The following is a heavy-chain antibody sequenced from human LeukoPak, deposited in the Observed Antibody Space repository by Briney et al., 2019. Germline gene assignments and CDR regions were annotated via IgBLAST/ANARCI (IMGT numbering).Heavy chain of an antibody. CDR2: INAGNGNT. CDR3: ARDGQWLAPDSDY. Sequence: GASVKVSCKASGYTFTSYAMHWLRQAPGRRLEWMGWINAGNGNTKYSQKFQGRVTITRDTSASTAYMELSSLRSEDTAVYYCARDGQWLAPDSDYWGQGTLVTVSS. J-gene: IGHJ4*02. V-gene: IGHV1-3*01. D-gene: IGHD6-19*01. CDR1: GYTFTSYA.